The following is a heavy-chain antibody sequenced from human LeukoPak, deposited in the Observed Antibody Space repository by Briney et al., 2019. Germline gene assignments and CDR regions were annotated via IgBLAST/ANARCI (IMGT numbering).Heavy chain of an antibody. CDR3: ARGGFVFDI. D-gene: IGHD3-10*01. CDR1: GFTFSSYE. CDR2: ITTTDTTK. V-gene: IGHV3-48*03. J-gene: IGHJ3*02. Sequence: GGSLRLSCAASGFTFSSYEMNWVRQGPGKGLEWISYITTTDTTKYYTDSVKGRFTISRDNAKNSLYLQMHSLRAEDTAVYYCARGGFVFDIWGQGTVVTVPS.